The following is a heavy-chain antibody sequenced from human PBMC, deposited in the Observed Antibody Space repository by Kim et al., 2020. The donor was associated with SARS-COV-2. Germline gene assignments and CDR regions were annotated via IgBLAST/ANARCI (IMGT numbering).Heavy chain of an antibody. CDR3: ARDMIPDIVVVPGWFDP. D-gene: IGHD2-2*01. J-gene: IGHJ5*02. CDR1: GFTFSSYS. CDR2: ISSSSSYI. V-gene: IGHV3-21*01. Sequence: GGSLRLSCAASGFTFSSYSMNWVRQAPGKGLEWVSSISSSSSYIYYADSVKGRFTISRDNAKNSLYLQMNSLRAEDTAVYYCARDMIPDIVVVPGWFDPWGQGTLVTVSS.